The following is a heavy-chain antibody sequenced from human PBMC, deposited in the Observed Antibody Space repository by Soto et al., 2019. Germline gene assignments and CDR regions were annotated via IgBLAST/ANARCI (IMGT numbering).Heavy chain of an antibody. V-gene: IGHV3-33*01. J-gene: IGHJ5*02. D-gene: IGHD3-3*01. CDR2: IWYDGSNK. CDR3: ARGGITIFNWFDP. CDR1: GFTFSSYG. Sequence: QVQLVESGGGVVQPGRSLRLSCAASGFTFSSYGMHWVRQAPGKGLEWVAVIWYDGSNKYYADSVKGRFTISRDNSKNTLYLQMNSLSAEDTAVYYCARGGITIFNWFDPWGQGTLVTVSS.